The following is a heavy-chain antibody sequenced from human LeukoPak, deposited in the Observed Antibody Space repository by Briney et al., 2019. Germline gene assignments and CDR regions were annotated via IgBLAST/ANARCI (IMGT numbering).Heavy chain of an antibody. CDR1: GFTFGGYG. CDR2: IAYDGSRA. D-gene: IGHD1-14*01. J-gene: IGHJ4*02. Sequence: GGSLRLSCAGSGFTFGGYGMHWSRQTPGKGLEWVAVIAYDGSRAFYADSVKGRFTISRDNSKNTMSVQMDDQRAEDTAVYYCTRYNNDHFDYWGQGTLVTVSS. V-gene: IGHV3-33*01. CDR3: TRYNNDHFDY.